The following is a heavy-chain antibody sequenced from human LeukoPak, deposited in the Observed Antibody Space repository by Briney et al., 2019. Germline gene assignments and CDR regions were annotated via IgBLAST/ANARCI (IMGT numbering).Heavy chain of an antibody. V-gene: IGHV5-51*01. J-gene: IGHJ4*02. CDR1: GYSFNSYW. CDR3: ARLSYSHAPGD. D-gene: IGHD2-15*01. Sequence: GESLKISCKGSGYSFNSYWIGWVSQMPGEGLEWMGMIYPGDSDTRYSPSFQGQVTMSADKSISTAYLQWSSLKASDTAMYFCARLSYSHAPGDWGQGTLVTVSS. CDR2: IYPGDSDT.